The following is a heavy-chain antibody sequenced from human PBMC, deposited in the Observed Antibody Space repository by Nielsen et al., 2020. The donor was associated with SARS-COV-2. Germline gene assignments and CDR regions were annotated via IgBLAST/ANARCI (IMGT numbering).Heavy chain of an antibody. Sequence: SLKISWGGSGCTFDDYAMHWVRQAPGKGLEWVSGISGGGGSTYYADSVKGRFTISRDNSKNTVYMQMNSLRVEDTAVYYCARDLRYSSGRPFDYWGQGTLVTVSS. D-gene: IGHD6-19*01. V-gene: IGHV3-23*01. J-gene: IGHJ4*02. CDR2: ISGGGGST. CDR1: GCTFDDYA. CDR3: ARDLRYSSGRPFDY.